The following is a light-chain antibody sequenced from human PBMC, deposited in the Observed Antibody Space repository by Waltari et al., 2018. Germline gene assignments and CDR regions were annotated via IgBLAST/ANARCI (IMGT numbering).Light chain of an antibody. CDR3: FSAADNNWV. CDR2: EDR. J-gene: IGLJ3*02. V-gene: IGLV3-27*01. CDR1: MLAKKY. Sequence: SYELTQPSSVSVSPGQTAKIICSGDMLAKKYARWFQQKPGQDPPLLIYEDRERPSANPGRFSGSSSGTTVTLTITGAHVDDEADYYCFSAADNNWVFGGGTKLTVL.